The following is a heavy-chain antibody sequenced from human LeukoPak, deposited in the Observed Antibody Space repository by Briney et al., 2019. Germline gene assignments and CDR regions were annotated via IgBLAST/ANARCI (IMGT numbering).Heavy chain of an antibody. J-gene: IGHJ5*02. CDR3: ACLTTMGRYWFDP. V-gene: IGHV4-39*07. CDR1: GDPINNSRFY. Sequence: SETLSLTCTVSGDPINNSRFYWGCIRQPPGKGLEWIGSIFYSGSTYYNPSLKSRVTISVDTSKNQFSLKLSSVTAADTAVYYCACLTTMGRYWFDPWGQGTLVTVSS. D-gene: IGHD4-23*01. CDR2: IFYSGST.